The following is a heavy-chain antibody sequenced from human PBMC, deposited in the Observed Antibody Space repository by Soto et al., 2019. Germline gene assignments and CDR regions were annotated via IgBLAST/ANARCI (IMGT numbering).Heavy chain of an antibody. J-gene: IGHJ6*02. V-gene: IGHV1-69*06. D-gene: IGHD3-3*01. Sequence: SVKVSCKASGGTFSSYAISWVRQAPGQGVEGMGGSIPIFGTANYAKKFQGRVTITADKSTSTAYMELSSLRSEDTAVYYCARCTIFTPPTVCYYGMDVWRQGTTVTVSS. CDR1: GGTFSSYA. CDR2: SIPIFGTA. CDR3: ARCTIFTPPTVCYYGMDV.